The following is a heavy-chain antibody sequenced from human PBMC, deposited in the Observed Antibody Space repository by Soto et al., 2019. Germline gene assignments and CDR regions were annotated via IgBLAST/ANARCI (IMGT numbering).Heavy chain of an antibody. CDR2: INAGNGNT. CDR3: ARVYCSSTSCYTMDY. D-gene: IGHD2-2*02. J-gene: IGHJ4*02. Sequence: QVQLVQSGAEVKKPGASVKVSCKASGYTFTSYAMHWVRQAPGQRLEWMGWINAGNGNTKYSQKFQGRVTITRDTSASTADMELSSLRSEDTAVYYCARVYCSSTSCYTMDYWGQGTLVTVSS. CDR1: GYTFTSYA. V-gene: IGHV1-3*01.